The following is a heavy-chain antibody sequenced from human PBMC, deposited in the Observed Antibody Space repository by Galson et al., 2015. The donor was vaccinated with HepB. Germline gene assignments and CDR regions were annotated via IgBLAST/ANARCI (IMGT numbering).Heavy chain of an antibody. Sequence: MDWVRQAPGSGLEWVGRIRDKTNNYNTDYAASVKGRFTISRDDSKNSLYLQMNSLKTEDTAVYYCARAYCSGDCYMVGVWGQGTLVIVSS. CDR2: IRDKTNNYNT. D-gene: IGHD2-21*02. J-gene: IGHJ4*02. CDR3: ARAYCSGDCYMVGV. V-gene: IGHV3-72*01.